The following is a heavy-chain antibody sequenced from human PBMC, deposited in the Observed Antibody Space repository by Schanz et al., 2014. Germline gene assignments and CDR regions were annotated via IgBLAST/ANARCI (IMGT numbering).Heavy chain of an antibody. Sequence: EVQLVESGGYLVQPGGSLRLSCAASGFTFSSYAMHWVRQAPGKGLEWVSSISSSGSYIHYADSVKGRFTISRDNAKNTLYLQMNSLRAEDTAVYYCASPSGYSDYGTYFDFWGQGTLVTVSS. CDR1: GFTFSSYA. CDR3: ASPSGYSDYGTYFDF. D-gene: IGHD5-12*01. CDR2: ISSSGSYI. J-gene: IGHJ4*02. V-gene: IGHV3-21*01.